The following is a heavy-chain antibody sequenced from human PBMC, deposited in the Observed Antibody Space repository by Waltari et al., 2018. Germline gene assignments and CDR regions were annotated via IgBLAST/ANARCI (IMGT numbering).Heavy chain of an antibody. J-gene: IGHJ4*02. CDR2: IAYNGRT. Sequence: QVQLQESGPGLVKPSETLSLTCAVPGDSINNYYWNWMRQPPGKELEWIGYIAYNGRTNYNPSLKSRVTISVDTSKTQFSLKLTSVTAADTAVYYCGRSYDFWSGYPLDYWGPGSLVTVSS. V-gene: IGHV4-59*01. CDR3: GRSYDFWSGYPLDY. CDR1: GDSINNYY. D-gene: IGHD3-3*01.